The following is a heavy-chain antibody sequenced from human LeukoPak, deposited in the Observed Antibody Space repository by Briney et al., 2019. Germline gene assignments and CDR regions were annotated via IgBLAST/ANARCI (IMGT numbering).Heavy chain of an antibody. CDR3: ARSGFSGSYYNHGPFDY. Sequence: ASVKVSCKGSGYTFSGYYMHWVRQAPGQGLEWMGWINPKSGDTKYAQKFQGRVTMTRDTSISTAYMELSRLRSDDTAVYYCARSGFSGSYYNHGPFDYWGQGTLVTVSS. J-gene: IGHJ4*02. D-gene: IGHD1-26*01. CDR1: GYTFSGYY. CDR2: INPKSGDT. V-gene: IGHV1-2*02.